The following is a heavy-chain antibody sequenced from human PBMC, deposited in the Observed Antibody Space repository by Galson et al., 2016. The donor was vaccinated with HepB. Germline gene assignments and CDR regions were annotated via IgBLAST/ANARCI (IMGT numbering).Heavy chain of an antibody. CDR2: IYNSGNN. V-gene: IGHV4-59*01. D-gene: IGHD6-19*01. Sequence: ETLSLTCTVSGGSISDYYCSWIRQSPGKGLEWIGHIYNSGNNKYNPSLESRVAISVDTSKNQFFLDVNSVTAADTAIYYCSSTTTGWHAWWGQGTLVTVSS. CDR1: GGSISDYY. J-gene: IGHJ4*02. CDR3: SSTTTGWHAW.